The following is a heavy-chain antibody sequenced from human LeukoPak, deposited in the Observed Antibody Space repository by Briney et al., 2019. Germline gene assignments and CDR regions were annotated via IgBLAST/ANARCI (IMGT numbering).Heavy chain of an antibody. CDR2: ISGDGVSP. Sequence: GKSLTPSCVVSGFNFDNFAMHWVRQPLGKGLECVSAISGDGVSPYYVDSVRGRFTISRDNSKNTLYLQMHSLRVEDTAVYFCARDPGAFPYFFDNWGQGTLVTVSS. J-gene: IGHJ4*02. CDR3: ARDPGAFPYFFDN. CDR1: GFNFDNFA. D-gene: IGHD4/OR15-4a*01. V-gene: IGHV3-23*01.